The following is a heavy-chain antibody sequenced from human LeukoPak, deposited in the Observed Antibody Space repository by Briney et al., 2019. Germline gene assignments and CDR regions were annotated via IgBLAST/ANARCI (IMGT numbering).Heavy chain of an antibody. J-gene: IGHJ4*02. Sequence: SETLSLTCAVYGGSFSDYYWGWIRQPPGKGLEWIGSIYYSGSTYYNPSLKSRVTISVDTSKNQFSLKLSSVTAADTAVYYCARLGLGERGPQVDYWGQGTLVTVSS. D-gene: IGHD1-1*01. CDR1: GGSFSDYY. CDR3: ARLGLGERGPQVDY. V-gene: IGHV4-39*01. CDR2: IYYSGST.